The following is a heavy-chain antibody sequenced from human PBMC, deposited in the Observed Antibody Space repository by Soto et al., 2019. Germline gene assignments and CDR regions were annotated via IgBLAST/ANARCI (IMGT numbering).Heavy chain of an antibody. CDR2: ISGSDGST. J-gene: IGHJ4*02. D-gene: IGHD4-17*01. V-gene: IGHV3-23*01. Sequence: PGESLKISCAASGFTFSSYAMSWVRQAPGKGLEWISGISGSDGSTYYADSVKGRFTISRDNSNTLSLQMNSLRAEDTAVYYCAKMGGDYVTRRVRGAVHYFDYWGQGTLVTVSS. CDR1: GFTFSSYA. CDR3: AKMGGDYVTRRVRGAVHYFDY.